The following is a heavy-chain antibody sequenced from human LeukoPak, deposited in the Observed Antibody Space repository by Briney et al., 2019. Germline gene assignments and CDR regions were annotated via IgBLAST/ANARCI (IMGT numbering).Heavy chain of an antibody. CDR1: GFIFDDYP. CDR2: IYTGGST. V-gene: IGHV3-66*01. Sequence: PGRSLRLSCAASGFIFDDYPMHWVRQAPGKGLEWVSVIYTGGSTFTAGSLEDRFSISRDESKNTVYLQMNSLRVEDTATYYCATGVSLRNDAHDVWGQGTVVAVSS. J-gene: IGHJ3*01. D-gene: IGHD7-27*01. CDR3: ATGVSLRNDAHDV.